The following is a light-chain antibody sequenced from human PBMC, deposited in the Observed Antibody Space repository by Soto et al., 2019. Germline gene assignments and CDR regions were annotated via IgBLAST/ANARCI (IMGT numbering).Light chain of an antibody. CDR3: QQYFSLPLT. CDR1: QSVLYSSNNKNH. CDR2: WAS. J-gene: IGKJ4*01. V-gene: IGKV4-1*01. Sequence: DIVMTQSPDSLAVSLGESATINCKSSQSVLYSSNNKNHLAWYQQKPGQPPKLIIYWASTRESGVPDRFSGSGSGTDFTLTISSLQAEDVAVYHCQQYFSLPLTFGGGTKVDIK.